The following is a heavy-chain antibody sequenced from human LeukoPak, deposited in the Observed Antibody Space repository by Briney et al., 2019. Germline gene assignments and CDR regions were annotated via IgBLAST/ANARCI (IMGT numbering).Heavy chain of an antibody. J-gene: IGHJ3*01. CDR3: ASAGELSLANRLAFGV. D-gene: IGHD3-16*02. CDR2: IYLGDSDS. V-gene: IGHV5-51*01. CDR1: GYSFTSYW. Sequence: GESLKISCKGSGYSFTSYWIGWVRQMPGKGLEWMGIIYLGDSDSRYSPSFQGQVTISADKSINTAYLQWNLKASDTAIYYCASAGELSLANRLAFGVWGQGTKVTVSS.